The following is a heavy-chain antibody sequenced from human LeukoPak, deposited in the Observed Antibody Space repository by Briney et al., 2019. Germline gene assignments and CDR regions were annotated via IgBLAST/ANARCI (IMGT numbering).Heavy chain of an antibody. V-gene: IGHV3-30*04. CDR1: GFTFSSYA. J-gene: IGHJ6*02. Sequence: GGSLRLSCTASGFTFSSYAMHWVRQAPGKGLEWVAIISYDGRDKYYADSVKGRFTISRDNSKNTLYLQMNSLRTEDTAANYCARSREVGATSFDFGMDVWGQGTTVTVSS. CDR2: ISYDGRDK. CDR3: ARSREVGATSFDFGMDV. D-gene: IGHD1-26*01.